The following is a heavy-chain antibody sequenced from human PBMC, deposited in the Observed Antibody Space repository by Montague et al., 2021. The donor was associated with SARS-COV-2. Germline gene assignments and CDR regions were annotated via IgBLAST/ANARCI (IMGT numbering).Heavy chain of an antibody. CDR1: GGSMSSYH. CDR2: VYYRGST. D-gene: IGHD3-10*01. V-gene: IGHV4-59*01. J-gene: IGHJ4*02. Sequence: SETLSLTCYVSGGSMSSYHWVWIRQPPGKGLEWIGYVYYRGSTNYNLSLKSRVTISLDTSMNRFSLMVTSVTAADTAVYYCARDVRYYYDQWGQGILVTVSS. CDR3: ARDVRYYYDQ.